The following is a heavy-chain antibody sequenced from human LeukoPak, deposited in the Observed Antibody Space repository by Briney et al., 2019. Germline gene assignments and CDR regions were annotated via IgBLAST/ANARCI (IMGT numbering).Heavy chain of an antibody. V-gene: IGHV4-4*02. D-gene: IGHD3-22*01. CDR3: ARGIPGYFGTSGYYYEY. J-gene: IGHJ4*02. Sequence: SETLSLTCAVSGDSISSNYWWTWVRQPPGKGLEWIGEIHHSESTNFNPSLKSRVTISVDKSKNHFSLSLTSVSAADTAVYYCARGIPGYFGTSGYYYEYWGQGILVTVSS. CDR1: GDSISSNYW. CDR2: IHHSEST.